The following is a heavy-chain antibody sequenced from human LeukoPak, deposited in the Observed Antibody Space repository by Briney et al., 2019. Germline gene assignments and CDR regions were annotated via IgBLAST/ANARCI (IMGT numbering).Heavy chain of an antibody. D-gene: IGHD4-23*01. CDR2: IPYDGSNE. V-gene: IGHV3-30*04. Sequence: PGGSLRLSCAAPGFTFSTYPMDWVRQAPGKGLEWVAVIPYDGSNEYYADYVKGRFTISRDNSKNTLYLQMNSLRGEDTAVYYCARDFAYGGNSIDYWGQGTLVTVSS. CDR1: GFTFSTYP. J-gene: IGHJ4*02. CDR3: ARDFAYGGNSIDY.